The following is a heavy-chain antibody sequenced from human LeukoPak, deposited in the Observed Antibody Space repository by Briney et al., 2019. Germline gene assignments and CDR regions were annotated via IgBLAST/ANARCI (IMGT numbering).Heavy chain of an antibody. J-gene: IGHJ4*02. CDR3: ARGPRWLQLWFDY. V-gene: IGHV4-34*01. CDR2: INHSGST. CDR1: GGSSSGYY. Sequence: SETLSLTCAVYGGSSSGYYWSWIRQPPGKGLEWIGEINHSGSTNYNPSLKSRVTISVDTSKNQFSLKLSSVTAADTAVYYCARGPRWLQLWFDYWGQGTLVTVSS. D-gene: IGHD5-24*01.